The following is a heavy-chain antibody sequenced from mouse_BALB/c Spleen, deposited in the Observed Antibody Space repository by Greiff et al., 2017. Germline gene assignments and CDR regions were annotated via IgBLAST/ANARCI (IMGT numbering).Heavy chain of an antibody. V-gene: IGHV5-17*02. D-gene: IGHD2-14*01. J-gene: IGHJ2*01. CDR2: ISSGSSTI. CDR3: ARGGRYDDGIDY. Sequence: EVQLVESGGGLVQPGGSRKLSCAASGFTFSSFGMHWVRQAPEKGLEWVAYISSGSSTIYYADTVKGRFTISRDNPKNTLFLQMTSLRSEDTAMYYCARGGRYDDGIDYWGQGTTLTVSA. CDR1: GFTFSSFG.